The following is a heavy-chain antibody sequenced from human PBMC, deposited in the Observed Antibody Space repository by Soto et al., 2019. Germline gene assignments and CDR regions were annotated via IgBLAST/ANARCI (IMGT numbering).Heavy chain of an antibody. V-gene: IGHV3-73*01. CDR2: IANRPNNYAT. J-gene: IGHJ6*02. CDR1: GFAFSGSV. Sequence: PGGSLRLSCAASGFAFSGSVIHWVRQASGKGLEWVGRIANRPNNYATVYTESGKGRFIISRDDSKNTAYLQMNSLKTEDTAVYYCTRSVADYYYAMDVWGQGTTVTVSS. D-gene: IGHD2-15*01. CDR3: TRSVADYYYAMDV.